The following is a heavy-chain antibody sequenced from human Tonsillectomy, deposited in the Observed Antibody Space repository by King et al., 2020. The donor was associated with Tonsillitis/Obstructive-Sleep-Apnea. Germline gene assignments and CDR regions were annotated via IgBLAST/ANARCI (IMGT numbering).Heavy chain of an antibody. CDR2: INHSGST. D-gene: IGHD3-22*01. Sequence: VQLQQWGAGLLKPSETLSLTCAVYGGSFSGYYWSWIRQPPGKGLEWIGEINHSGSTNYNPSLKSRVTISVDTSKNQLSLKLSSVTAADTAVYYCARARDDSSGYDFDYWGQGTLVTVSS. CDR1: GGSFSGYY. V-gene: IGHV4-34*01. CDR3: ARARDDSSGYDFDY. J-gene: IGHJ4*02.